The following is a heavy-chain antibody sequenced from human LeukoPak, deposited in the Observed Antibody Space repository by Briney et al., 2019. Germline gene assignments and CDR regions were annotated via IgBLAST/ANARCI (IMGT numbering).Heavy chain of an antibody. CDR2: INRSGSP. CDR1: GGSFSGYY. D-gene: IGHD3-16*02. J-gene: IGHJ3*02. V-gene: IGHV4-34*01. Sequence: SETLSLTCAVYGGSFSGYYWSWIRQPPGKGLEWVGEINRSGSPNYNPSLKGRVTMSVDTSMNQSSLKFSSVTAADTAVYYCAKSNYVWGSYRPRQSDAFDIWGQGTMVTVSS. CDR3: AKSNYVWGSYRPRQSDAFDI.